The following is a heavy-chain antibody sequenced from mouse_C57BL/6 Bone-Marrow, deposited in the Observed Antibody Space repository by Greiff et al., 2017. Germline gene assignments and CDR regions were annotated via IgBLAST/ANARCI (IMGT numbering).Heavy chain of an antibody. CDR1: GYTFTSYW. D-gene: IGHD3-3*01. J-gene: IGHJ4*01. CDR3: ASLGGLDY. Sequence: QVQLQQPGAELVKPGASVKMSCKASGYTFTSYWITWVKQRPGQGLEWIGDIYPGSGSTNYNEKFKSKATLTGDTSSSTAYMQLSSLTSEDSAVYYCASLGGLDYWGQGTSVTVSS. CDR2: IYPGSGST. V-gene: IGHV1-55*01.